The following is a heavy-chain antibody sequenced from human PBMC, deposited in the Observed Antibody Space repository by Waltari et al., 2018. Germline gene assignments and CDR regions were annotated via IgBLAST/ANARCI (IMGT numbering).Heavy chain of an antibody. V-gene: IGHV3-49*04. CDR2: IRSKAYGGTT. J-gene: IGHJ4*02. CDR3: TSHKEMATIRPQYYFDY. CDR1: GFTFGDYA. Sequence: EVQLVESGGGLVQPGRSLRLSCTASGFTFGDYAMSWVRQAPGKGLEWVGFIRSKAYGGTTEYAASGKGRFTISRDESKSIAYLQMNSRKTEDTAVYYCTSHKEMATIRPQYYFDYWRQGTLVTVSS. D-gene: IGHD5-12*01.